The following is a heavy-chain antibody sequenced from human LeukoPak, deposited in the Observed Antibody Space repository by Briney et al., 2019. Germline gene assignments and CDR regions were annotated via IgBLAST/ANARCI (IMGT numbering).Heavy chain of an antibody. V-gene: IGHV4-34*01. CDR2: INHSGST. J-gene: IGHJ5*02. Sequence: SETLSLTCAVYGGSFSGYYWSWIRQPPGKGLEWIGEINHSGSTNYNPSLKSRVTVSVDTSKNQLSLKLSSVTAADTAVYYCARGNSSGYGDHPNWFDPWGQGTLVTVSS. D-gene: IGHD4-17*01. CDR3: ARGNSSGYGDHPNWFDP. CDR1: GGSFSGYY.